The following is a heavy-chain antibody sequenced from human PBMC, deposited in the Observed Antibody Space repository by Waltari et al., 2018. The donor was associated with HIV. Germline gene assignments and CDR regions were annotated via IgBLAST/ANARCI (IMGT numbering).Heavy chain of an antibody. CDR2: IYSNATT. V-gene: IGHV3-53*01. D-gene: IGHD3-22*01. CDR1: NY. CDR3: ATVLVRTSWVITTAPFDY. J-gene: IGHJ4*02. Sequence: NYMSWVRQAPGKGLEWVSLIYSNATTYYADSVKGRFTISRDNSKNTLYLQMNSLRADDTAVYFCATVLVRTSWVITTAPFDYWGQGTLVTVSS.